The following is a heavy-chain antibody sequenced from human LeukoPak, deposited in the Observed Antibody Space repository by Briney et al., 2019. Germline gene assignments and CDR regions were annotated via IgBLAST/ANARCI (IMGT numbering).Heavy chain of an antibody. J-gene: IGHJ4*02. Sequence: GGSPRLSCAASGFTFSGYSMTWVRQAPGKGLEWVSSISSRSSYIYYADSVKGRFTISRDNAKNSLFLQMNSLRAQDTAMYYCAGSRDYDISTGRVDYWGQGTLVTVSS. D-gene: IGHD3-9*01. V-gene: IGHV3-21*01. CDR3: AGSRDYDISTGRVDY. CDR1: GFTFSGYS. CDR2: ISSRSSYI.